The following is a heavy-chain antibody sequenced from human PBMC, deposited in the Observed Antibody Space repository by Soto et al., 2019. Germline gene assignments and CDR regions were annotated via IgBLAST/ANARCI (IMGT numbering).Heavy chain of an antibody. CDR2: INAGNGNT. CDR1: GYTFTSYA. Sequence: QVQLVQSGAEVKKPGASVKVSCKASGYTFTSYAMHWVRQAPGQRLEWMGWINAGNGNTKYSQKFQGRVTITRDTSASTAYMELSSLRSEDTAVYYCARDQAGWSDYYYGLDVWGQGTTVTVSS. CDR3: ARDQAGWSDYYYGLDV. J-gene: IGHJ6*02. V-gene: IGHV1-3*01.